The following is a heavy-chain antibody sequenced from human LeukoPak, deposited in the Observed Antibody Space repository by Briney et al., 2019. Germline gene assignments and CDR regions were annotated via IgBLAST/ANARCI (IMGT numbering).Heavy chain of an antibody. D-gene: IGHD5-18*01. CDR3: ARDTTPLGYGIGY. J-gene: IGHJ4*02. CDR2: ISYDGSNK. Sequence: PGGSLRLSCAASGFTFSSYAMHWVRQAPGKGLEWVAVISYDGSNKYYADSVKGRFTISRDNSKNTLYLQMNSLRAEDTAVYYCARDTTPLGYGIGYWGQGTLVTVSS. CDR1: GFTFSSYA. V-gene: IGHV3-30*04.